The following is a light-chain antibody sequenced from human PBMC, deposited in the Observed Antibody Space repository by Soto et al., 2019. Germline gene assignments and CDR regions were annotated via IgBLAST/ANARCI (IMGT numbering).Light chain of an antibody. CDR3: QQRSNWPWT. Sequence: EIVLTQSPATLSLSPGERATLSCRASQSVSSYLAWYQQKPGQAPGLLIYDASNRATGIPAGFSGSGSGTDFTLTISSLDPEDFAVYYCQQRSNWPWTFGQGTKVDIK. CDR1: QSVSSY. V-gene: IGKV3-11*01. CDR2: DAS. J-gene: IGKJ1*01.